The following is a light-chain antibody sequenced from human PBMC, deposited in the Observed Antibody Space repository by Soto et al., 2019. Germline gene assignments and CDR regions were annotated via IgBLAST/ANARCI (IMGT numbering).Light chain of an antibody. Sequence: EIVLTQSPDTLSLSPGERATLSCMASQSVRSSLAWHQQKPGQAPRLLIYDASNRATGIPTRFSGSGSGTDVTLTISSLQPEDFAVYYGQQRGYWRPEDNFGLGAIVDSK. V-gene: IGKV3-11*01. J-gene: IGKJ3*01. CDR3: QQRGYWRPEDN. CDR2: DAS. CDR1: QSVRSS.